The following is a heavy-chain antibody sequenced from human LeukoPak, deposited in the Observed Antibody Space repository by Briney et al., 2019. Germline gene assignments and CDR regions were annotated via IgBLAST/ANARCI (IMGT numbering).Heavy chain of an antibody. CDR3: AKVTYYYGSGSYHQYYYYYMDV. J-gene: IGHJ6*03. V-gene: IGHV3-30*18. CDR2: ISYDESNK. CDR1: GFTFSSYG. Sequence: PGGSLRLSCAASGFTFSSYGMHWVRQAPGKGPEWVALISYDESNKYYADSVKGRFTISRDNSKNTLYLQMNSLRVEDTAVYYCAKVTYYYGSGSYHQYYYYYMDVWGKGTTVTISS. D-gene: IGHD3-10*01.